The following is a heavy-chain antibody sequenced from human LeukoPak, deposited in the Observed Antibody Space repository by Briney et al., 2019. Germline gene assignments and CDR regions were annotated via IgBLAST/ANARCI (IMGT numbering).Heavy chain of an antibody. CDR2: ISSSGSTI. Sequence: PGGSLRLSCAASGFTFSDYYMSWIRQAPGKGLEWVSYISSSGSTIYYADSVKGRFTISRDNAKNSLYLQMNSLRAEDTAVYYCARGPWYGMATMRAFDYWGQGTLVTVSS. V-gene: IGHV3-11*01. CDR3: ARGPWYGMATMRAFDY. CDR1: GFTFSDYY. D-gene: IGHD5-12*01. J-gene: IGHJ4*02.